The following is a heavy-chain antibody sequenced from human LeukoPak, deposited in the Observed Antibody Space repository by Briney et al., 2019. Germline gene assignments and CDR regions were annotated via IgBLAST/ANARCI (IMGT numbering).Heavy chain of an antibody. CDR2: IYHSGST. V-gene: IGHV4-38-2*02. D-gene: IGHD3-22*01. CDR3: ARDFHRYYYDSSGYNAFDI. Sequence: SETLSLTCTVSGYSISSGYYWGWIRQPPGKGLEWIGSIYHSGSTYYNPSLKSRVTISVDTSKNQFSLKLSSVTAADTAVYYCARDFHRYYYDSSGYNAFDIWGQGTMVTVSS. CDR1: GYSISSGYY. J-gene: IGHJ3*02.